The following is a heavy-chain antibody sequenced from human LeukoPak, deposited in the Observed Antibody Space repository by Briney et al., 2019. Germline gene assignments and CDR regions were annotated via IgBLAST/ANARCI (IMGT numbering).Heavy chain of an antibody. D-gene: IGHD2-21*01. V-gene: IGHV3-21*01. CDR2: ISSSSNYI. Sequence: PGGSLRLSCAASGFTFTSYSMSWVRQAPGKGLEWVSSISSSSNYIYYADSVKGRFTISRDNAQNSLYLQMNSLRAEDTAVYYCARKIAIPTGYLDYWGQGTLVTVSS. CDR3: ARKIAIPTGYLDY. CDR1: GFTFTSYS. J-gene: IGHJ4*02.